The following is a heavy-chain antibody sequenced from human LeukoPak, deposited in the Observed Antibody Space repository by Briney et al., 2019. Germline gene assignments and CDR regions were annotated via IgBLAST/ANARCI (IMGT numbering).Heavy chain of an antibody. V-gene: IGHV3-48*03. D-gene: IGHD2-15*01. CDR1: GLTFSSYE. CDR2: ISSSGSTI. Sequence: GGSLRLSCAASGLTFSSYEMNRVRQAPGKGLEWVSYISSSGSTIYYADSVKGRFTISRDNAKNSLYLQMNSLRAEDTAVYYCARARRASGGGSDYWGQGTMVTVSS. CDR3: ARARRASGGGSDY. J-gene: IGHJ3*01.